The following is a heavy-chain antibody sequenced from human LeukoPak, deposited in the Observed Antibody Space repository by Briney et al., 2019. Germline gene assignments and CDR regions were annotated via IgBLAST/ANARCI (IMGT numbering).Heavy chain of an antibody. Sequence: SVKVSCKASGGTFGSYAISWVRQARGQRLEWIGWIVVGSGNTNYAQKFQERVTITRDMSTSTAYMELSSLRSEDTAVYYCAAGEWELLELSLNPWGQGTLVTVSS. CDR3: AAGEWELLELSLNP. J-gene: IGHJ5*02. CDR2: IVVGSGNT. CDR1: GGTFGSYA. V-gene: IGHV1-58*02. D-gene: IGHD1-26*01.